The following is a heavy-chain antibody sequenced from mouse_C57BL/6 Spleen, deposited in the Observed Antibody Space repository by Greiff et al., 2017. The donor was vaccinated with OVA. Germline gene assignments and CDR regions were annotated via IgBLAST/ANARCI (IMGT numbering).Heavy chain of an antibody. J-gene: IGHJ4*01. CDR2: IDPSDSYT. V-gene: IGHV1-59*01. CDR3: ARKSYDGYYLYAMDY. Sequence: VQLQQPGAELVRPGTSVKLSCKASGYTFTSYWMHWVKQRPGQGLEWIGVIDPSDSYTNYNQKFKGKAKLTVDTSSSTAYMQLSSLTSEDSAVYYCARKSYDGYYLYAMDYWGQGTSVTVSS. CDR1: GYTFTSYW. D-gene: IGHD2-3*01.